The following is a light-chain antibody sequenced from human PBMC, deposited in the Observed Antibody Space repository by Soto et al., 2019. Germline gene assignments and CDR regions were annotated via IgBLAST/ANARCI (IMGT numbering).Light chain of an antibody. CDR2: DVI. J-gene: IGLJ3*02. V-gene: IGLV2-18*01. Sequence: QSVLTEPPCVSVSPGQSVTVSCSVVTSDVGDYEHVSWYQLAPGTAPKLLISDVINRPSGVPDRFSGSRSDNTPSLTISGLQAEDEADYYCGLFTSSATWVFGGGTQLTVL. CDR1: TSDVGDYEH. CDR3: GLFTSSATWV.